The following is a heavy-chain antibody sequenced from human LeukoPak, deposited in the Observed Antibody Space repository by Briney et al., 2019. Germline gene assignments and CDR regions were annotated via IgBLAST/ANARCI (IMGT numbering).Heavy chain of an antibody. CDR2: IIPIFGTA. J-gene: IGHJ3*02. CDR1: GGTFSSYA. Sequence: GASVKVSCKASGGTFSSYAISWVRQAPGQGLEGMGGIIPIFGTANYAQKFQGRVTITADESTSTAYMELSSLRSEDTAVYYCARGRSEGSGADNAFDTWGQGKLVTVSS. V-gene: IGHV1-69*13. CDR3: ARGRSEGSGADNAFDT. D-gene: IGHD3-10*01.